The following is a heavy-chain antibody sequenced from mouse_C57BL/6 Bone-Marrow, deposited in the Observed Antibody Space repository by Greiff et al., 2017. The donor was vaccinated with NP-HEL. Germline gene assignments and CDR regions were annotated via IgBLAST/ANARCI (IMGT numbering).Heavy chain of an antibody. Sequence: QVQLQQPGAELVKPGASVKLSCKASGYTFTSYWMHWVKQRPGQGLEWIGMIHPTSGIPNYTETFKSKATLTVDKSSSTAYMQRSSLTSEDSAVYYCARWGMIDYFDYWGQGTTLTVSS. J-gene: IGHJ2*01. CDR3: ARWGMIDYFDY. CDR2: IHPTSGIP. CDR1: GYTFTSYW. V-gene: IGHV1-64*01. D-gene: IGHD2-4*01.